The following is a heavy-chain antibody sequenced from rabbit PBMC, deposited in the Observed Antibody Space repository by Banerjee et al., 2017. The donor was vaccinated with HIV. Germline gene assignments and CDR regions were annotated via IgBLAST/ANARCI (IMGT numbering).Heavy chain of an antibody. CDR1: GIDFSSYYY. D-gene: IGHD2-1*01. V-gene: IGHV1S43*01. J-gene: IGHJ4*01. CDR3: VRGDDDYPTYFNL. Sequence: QQQLEESGGGLVKPGGTLTLTCKASGIDFSSYYYMCWVRQAPGKGLEWIACIDTGSRGYTWYASWAKGRFTISSHNAQNTLYLQLNSLTAADTATYFCVRGDDDYPTYFNLWGPGTLVTVS. CDR2: IDTGSRGYT.